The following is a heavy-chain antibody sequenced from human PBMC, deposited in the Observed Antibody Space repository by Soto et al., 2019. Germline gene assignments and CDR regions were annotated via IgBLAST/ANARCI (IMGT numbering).Heavy chain of an antibody. CDR1: GGTFSSYA. CDR2: IIPIFGTA. CDR3: ARARVTGTYFDY. J-gene: IGHJ4*02. Sequence: SVKVSCKASGGTFSSYAISWLRQAPGQGLEWMGGIIPIFGTANYAQKFQGRVTITADESTSTAYMELSSLRSEDTAVYYCARARVTGTYFDYWGQGTLVTVSS. D-gene: IGHD1-20*01. V-gene: IGHV1-69*13.